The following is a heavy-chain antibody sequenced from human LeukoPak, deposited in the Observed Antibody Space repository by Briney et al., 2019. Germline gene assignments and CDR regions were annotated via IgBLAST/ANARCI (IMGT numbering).Heavy chain of an antibody. CDR3: ARGGVRYFNAMDV. J-gene: IGHJ6*04. Sequence: KTGGSLRLSCAASGFTFSSYWIHWVRQAPGKGLVWVSRINSDESSTSYADSVKGRLTISRDNAKNTLYLQMNSLSAEDTAVYYCARGGVRYFNAMDVWGKGTTVTVSS. D-gene: IGHD3-9*01. V-gene: IGHV3-74*01. CDR1: GFTFSSYW. CDR2: INSDESST.